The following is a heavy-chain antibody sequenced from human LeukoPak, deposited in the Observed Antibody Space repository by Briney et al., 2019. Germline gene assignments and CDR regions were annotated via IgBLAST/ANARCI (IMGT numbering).Heavy chain of an antibody. J-gene: IGHJ4*02. CDR3: ARGRTYYDFRSGYYGPTLDY. CDR2: MNPNSGNT. D-gene: IGHD3-3*01. CDR1: GYTFTSYD. Sequence: ASVKVSCKASGYTFTSYDINWVRQATGQGLEWMGWMNPNSGNTGYAQKFQGRVTMTRNTSISTAYMELSSLRSEDTAVYYCARGRTYYDFRSGYYGPTLDYWGQGTLVTVSS. V-gene: IGHV1-8*01.